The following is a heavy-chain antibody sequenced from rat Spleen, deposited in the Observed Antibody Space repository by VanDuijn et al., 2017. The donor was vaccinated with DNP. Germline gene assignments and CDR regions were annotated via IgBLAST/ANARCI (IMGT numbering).Heavy chain of an antibody. J-gene: IGHJ2*01. CDR1: GFTFSSFP. CDR2: ISNTGDST. CDR3: ARRGPEGMD. D-gene: IGHD1-11*01. V-gene: IGHV5-46*01. Sequence: EVQLVESGGGLVQPGRSLKLSCAASGFTFSSFPMAWVRQAPTKGLDWVATISNTGDSTYYRDSVKGRFTLSRNNAEKIIYLYMDRLRSEDTATYYCARRGPEGMDWGQGVMVTVSS.